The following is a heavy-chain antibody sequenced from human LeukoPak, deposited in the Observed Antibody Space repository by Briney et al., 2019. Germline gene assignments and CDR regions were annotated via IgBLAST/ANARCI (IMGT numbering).Heavy chain of an antibody. CDR1: GDSMTSNN. CDR2: IYYSGST. D-gene: IGHD3-22*01. J-gene: IGHJ3*02. V-gene: IGHV4-4*02. CDR3: ARVMIVYDAFDI. Sequence: SSETLSLTCAVSGDSMTSNNWWSWVRQPPGKGLEWIGYIYYSGSTNYNPSLKSRVTISVDTSKNQFSLKLSSVTAADTAVYYCARVMIVYDAFDIWGQGTMVTVSS.